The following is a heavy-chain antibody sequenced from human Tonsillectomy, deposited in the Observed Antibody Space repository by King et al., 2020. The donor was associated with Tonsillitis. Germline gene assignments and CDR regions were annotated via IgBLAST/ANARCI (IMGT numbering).Heavy chain of an antibody. Sequence: VQLQESGPGLVKPSETLSLSCTVSGGSISHYYWSWIRQSPGKGLEWIGYISYSGDTNYNPSLNIRVTMSVDTSKNQFSLRLTSVTAADTAVYYCARGALWFALDHWGQGTLVTVSS. CDR1: GGSISHYY. CDR2: ISYSGDT. V-gene: IGHV4-59*01. J-gene: IGHJ4*02. D-gene: IGHD3-10*01. CDR3: ARGALWFALDH.